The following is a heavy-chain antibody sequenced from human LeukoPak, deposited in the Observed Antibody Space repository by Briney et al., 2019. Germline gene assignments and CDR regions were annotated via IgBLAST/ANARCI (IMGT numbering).Heavy chain of an antibody. CDR3: AKDPTHSSGWYGDYFDY. CDR2: ISYDGSNK. CDR1: GFTFSNYN. D-gene: IGHD6-19*01. V-gene: IGHV3-30*18. J-gene: IGHJ4*02. Sequence: GGSLRLSCAASGFTFSNYNMNWVRQAPGKGLEWVAVISYDGSNKYYADSVKGRFTISRDNSKNTLYLQMNSLRAEDTAVYYCAKDPTHSSGWYGDYFDYWGQGTLVTVSS.